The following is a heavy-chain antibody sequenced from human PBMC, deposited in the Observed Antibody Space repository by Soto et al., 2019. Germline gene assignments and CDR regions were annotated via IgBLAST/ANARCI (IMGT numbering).Heavy chain of an antibody. CDR2: IIPIFGTA. CDR3: GGATMDYLSRYYYYYGMDV. V-gene: IGHV1-69*13. Sequence: GASVKVSCKASGGTFSSYAISWVRQAPGQGLEWMGGIIPIFGTANYAQKFQGRVTITADESTSTAYMELSSLRSEDTAVYYCGGATMDYLSRYYYYYGMDVWGQGTTVTVSS. CDR1: GGTFSSYA. J-gene: IGHJ6*02. D-gene: IGHD3-10*01.